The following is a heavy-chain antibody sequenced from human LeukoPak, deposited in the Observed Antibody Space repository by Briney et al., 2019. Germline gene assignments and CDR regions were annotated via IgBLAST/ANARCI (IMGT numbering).Heavy chain of an antibody. CDR2: VGGHTGHT. Sequence: ASVKVSCKTSGHTFPKNGISWVRQAPGQGLEWMGWVGGHTGHTKYAQKFQGRVIMTTDTSTATSYMELRSLQYDDTAIYYCVTVGRLHYVLEDWGQGTLVSVSS. V-gene: IGHV1-18*01. D-gene: IGHD1-20*01. CDR3: VTVGRLHYVLED. J-gene: IGHJ4*02. CDR1: GHTFPKNG.